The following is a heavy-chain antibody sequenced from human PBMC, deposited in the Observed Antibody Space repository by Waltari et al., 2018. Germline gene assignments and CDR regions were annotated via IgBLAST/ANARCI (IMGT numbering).Heavy chain of an antibody. CDR3: ARETRHGDWFDP. D-gene: IGHD3-16*01. CDR1: GASVVSNY. V-gene: IGHV4-4*07. J-gene: IGHJ5*02. CDR2: IYVGGTT. Sequence: QVPLHESGPGLVQPSETLSLACSVSGASVVSNYWRWIRQSAGKGMEWIGRIYVGGTTNYNPALSGRVSMSVDMSKNQIFLKIMSVTAADTGVYYCARETRHGDWFDPWGQGTLVTVSS.